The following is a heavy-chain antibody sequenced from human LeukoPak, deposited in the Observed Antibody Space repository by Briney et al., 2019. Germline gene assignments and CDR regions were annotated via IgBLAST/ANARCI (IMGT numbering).Heavy chain of an antibody. CDR1: GYTFTGYY. Sequence: GASVKVSCKASGYTFTGYYMHWVRQAPGQGLEWMGWINSNSGGTNYAQKFQGRVTMTEDTSTDTAYMELSSLRSEDTAVYYCATEMITFGGVIVTGRLDYWGQGTLVTVSS. D-gene: IGHD3-16*02. V-gene: IGHV1-2*02. CDR3: ATEMITFGGVIVTGRLDY. J-gene: IGHJ4*02. CDR2: INSNSGGT.